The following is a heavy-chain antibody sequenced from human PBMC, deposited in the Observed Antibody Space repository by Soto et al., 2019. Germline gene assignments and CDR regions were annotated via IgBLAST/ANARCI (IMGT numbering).Heavy chain of an antibody. CDR1: GFTVSSNY. V-gene: IGHV3-66*01. D-gene: IGHD2-8*01. J-gene: IGHJ4*02. CDR3: ASRVGGYCTNGVCRFDY. CDR2: IYRGGST. Sequence: EVQLVESGGGLVQPGGSLRLSCAASGFTVSSNYMSWVRQAPGKGLEWVSVIYRGGSTYYADSVKGRFTISRDNSKSTLYLQMNSLRAEDTAVYDCASRVGGYCTNGVCRFDYWGQGTLVTVSS.